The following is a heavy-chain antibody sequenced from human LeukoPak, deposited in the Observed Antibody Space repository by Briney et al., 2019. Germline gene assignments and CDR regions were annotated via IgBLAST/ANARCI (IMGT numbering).Heavy chain of an antibody. V-gene: IGHV3-23*01. CDR3: AKGLDSFHI. CDR2: ISDSGGGR. Sequence: GGSLRLSCAASGFSFGSSAMTWVRQAPGKGLEWVSTISDSGGGRYYADSVKGRFTISRDNSKNTLFLQVNSLRVEDTALYYCAKGLDSFHIWGQGTMVTVSS. CDR1: GFSFGSSA. J-gene: IGHJ3*02. D-gene: IGHD3-22*01.